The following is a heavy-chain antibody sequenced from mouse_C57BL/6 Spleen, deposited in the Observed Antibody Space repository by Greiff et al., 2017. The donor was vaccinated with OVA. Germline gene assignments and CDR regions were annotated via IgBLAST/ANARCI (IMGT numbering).Heavy chain of an antibody. CDR3: ARHPYFDY. J-gene: IGHJ2*01. V-gene: IGHV5-12*01. CDR2: ISNGGGST. Sequence: EVQLMESGGGLVQPGGSLKLSCAASGFTFSDYYMYWVRQTPEKRLEWVAYISNGGGSTYYPDTVKGRFTISRDNAKNTLYLQMSRLKSEDTAMYYCARHPYFDYWGQGTTLTVSS. CDR1: GFTFSDYY.